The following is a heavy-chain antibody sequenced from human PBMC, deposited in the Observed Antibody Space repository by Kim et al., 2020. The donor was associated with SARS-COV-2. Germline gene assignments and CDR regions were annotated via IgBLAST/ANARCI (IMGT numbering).Heavy chain of an antibody. CDR3: LGGFYLDY. J-gene: IGHJ4*02. V-gene: IGHV1-3*01. Sequence: GNGNTIYSQTFQGRVTFTTDTSASTAYMELSFLRSEDSAVYYCLGGFYLDYWGQGTLVTVSS. D-gene: IGHD3-16*01. CDR2: GNGNT.